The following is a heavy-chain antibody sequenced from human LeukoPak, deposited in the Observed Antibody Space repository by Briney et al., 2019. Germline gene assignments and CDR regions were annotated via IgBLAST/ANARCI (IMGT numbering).Heavy chain of an antibody. CDR2: IYYSGST. CDR1: GGSISSGGYY. Sequence: PSETLSLTCTVSGGSISSGGYYWSWIRQHPGKGLEWIGYIYYSGSTYYNPSLKSRVTISVDTSKNQFSLKLSSVTAADTAVYYCARVRSYDFWGGYFGPTTLFDYWGQGTLVTVSS. D-gene: IGHD3-3*01. J-gene: IGHJ4*02. CDR3: ARVRSYDFWGGYFGPTTLFDY. V-gene: IGHV4-31*03.